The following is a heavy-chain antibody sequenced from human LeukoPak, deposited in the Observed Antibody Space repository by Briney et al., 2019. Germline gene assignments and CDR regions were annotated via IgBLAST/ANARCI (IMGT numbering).Heavy chain of an antibody. J-gene: IGHJ4*02. V-gene: IGHV3-30*18. Sequence: GESLRLSCAASGFTFSSYGMHWVRQAPGKGLEWVAVISYDGSNKYYADSVKGRFTISRDNSKNTLYLQMNSLRAEDTAVYYCAKDRLELRQYYFDYWGQGTLVTVSS. CDR1: GFTFSSYG. CDR2: ISYDGSNK. D-gene: IGHD1-7*01. CDR3: AKDRLELRQYYFDY.